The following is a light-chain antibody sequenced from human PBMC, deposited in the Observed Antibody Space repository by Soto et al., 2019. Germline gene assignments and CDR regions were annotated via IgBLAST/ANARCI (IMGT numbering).Light chain of an antibody. Sequence: DIQMTQSPSTLSASLGDRVTITCPASQSISSWLAWYQQKPGKAPKLLIYDASSLESGVPSRFSGSVYGTEFNLTISSLQTDDFATYYCQQYNSYSRTFGQGTKVDI. CDR2: DAS. CDR1: QSISSW. CDR3: QQYNSYSRT. J-gene: IGKJ1*01. V-gene: IGKV1-5*01.